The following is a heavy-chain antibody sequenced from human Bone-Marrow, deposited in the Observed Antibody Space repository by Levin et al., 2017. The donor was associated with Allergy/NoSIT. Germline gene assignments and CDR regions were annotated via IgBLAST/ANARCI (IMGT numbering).Heavy chain of an antibody. D-gene: IGHD3-3*01. CDR1: GFTFSNYW. J-gene: IGHJ4*02. CDR3: VIGETNFVH. CDR2: IKEDGSEE. Sequence: HPGGSLRLSCAASGFTFSNYWMTWVRQAQGKGPEWVAQIKEDGSEEYYVDSVKGRFTISRDNAKRSLYLHMSGLRAEDTAVYHCVIGETNFVHWGQGALVTVSS. V-gene: IGHV3-7*01.